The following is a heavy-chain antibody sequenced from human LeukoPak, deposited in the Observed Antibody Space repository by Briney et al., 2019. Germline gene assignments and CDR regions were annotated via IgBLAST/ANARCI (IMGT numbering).Heavy chain of an antibody. J-gene: IGHJ6*03. D-gene: IGHD6-19*01. Sequence: ASVKVSCKVSGYTLTELSMHWVRQAPGKGLEWMGGFDPEDGETIYAQKFQGRVTMTEDTSTDTAYMELSSLRSEDTAVYYCATSIAVAGSFSYYYYYMDVWGKGTTVTISS. CDR1: GYTLTELS. CDR2: FDPEDGET. V-gene: IGHV1-24*01. CDR3: ATSIAVAGSFSYYYYYMDV.